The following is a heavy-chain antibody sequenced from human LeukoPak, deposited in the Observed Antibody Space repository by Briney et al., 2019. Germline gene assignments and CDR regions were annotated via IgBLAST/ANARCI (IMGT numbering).Heavy chain of an antibody. CDR1: GFTFSDYY. CDR2: ISSSGSTI. J-gene: IGHJ4*02. CDR3: ARDVDYGDYVHRFDY. V-gene: IGHV3-11*01. D-gene: IGHD4-17*01. Sequence: GGSLRLSCAASGFTFSDYYMSWIRQAPGKGLEWVSYISSSGSTIYYADPVKGRFTISRDNAKNSLYLQMNSLRAEDTAVYYCARDVDYGDYVHRFDYWGQGTLVTVSS.